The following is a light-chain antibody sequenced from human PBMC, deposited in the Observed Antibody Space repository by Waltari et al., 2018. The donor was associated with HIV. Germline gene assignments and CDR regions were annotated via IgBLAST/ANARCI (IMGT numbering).Light chain of an antibody. CDR2: SNN. CDR3: AAWDDSLNGWV. V-gene: IGLV1-44*01. Sequence: QSVLTQPPSASGTPGQRVTISCSGRRSNIGSNTVSWYQQLPGTAPKLFIYSNNRRPSGVPYRFSGSKSGTSASLAISGLQSEDEADYYCAAWDDSLNGWVFGGGTKLTVV. J-gene: IGLJ3*02. CDR1: RSNIGSNT.